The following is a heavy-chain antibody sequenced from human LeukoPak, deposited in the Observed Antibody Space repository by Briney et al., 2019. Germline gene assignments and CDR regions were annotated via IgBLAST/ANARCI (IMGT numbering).Heavy chain of an antibody. CDR1: SASISSSC. Sequence: ETLSLTCTVSSASISSSCWSWIRQPPGKGLEWIGYIYYSGSTNYNPSLKSRVAISVDTSKNQFSLKLNSVTAADTAVYYCARGYCSSTICFQYFHHWGQGTLVTVSS. D-gene: IGHD2-2*01. V-gene: IGHV4-59*01. CDR3: ARGYCSSTICFQYFHH. J-gene: IGHJ1*01. CDR2: IYYSGST.